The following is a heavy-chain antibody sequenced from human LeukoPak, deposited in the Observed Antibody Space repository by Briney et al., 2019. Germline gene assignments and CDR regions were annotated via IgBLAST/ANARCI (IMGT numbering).Heavy chain of an antibody. D-gene: IGHD1-14*01. Sequence: SETLSLTCSVSGASISRNYWSWIRQPAGKGLEWIGRIYSSGSTNYNPSLKSRVTMSVDTSKNQFSLKLSSVTAADTAVYYCARASEDYYYYYMDVWGKGTTVTISS. J-gene: IGHJ6*03. V-gene: IGHV4-4*07. CDR1: GASISRNY. CDR2: IYSSGST. CDR3: ARASEDYYYYYMDV.